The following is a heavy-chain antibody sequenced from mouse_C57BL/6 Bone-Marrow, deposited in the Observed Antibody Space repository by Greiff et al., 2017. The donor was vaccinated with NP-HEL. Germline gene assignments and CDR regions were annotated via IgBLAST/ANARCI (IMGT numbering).Heavy chain of an antibody. CDR1: GYTFTSYW. CDR2: IHPNSGST. V-gene: IGHV1-64*01. J-gene: IGHJ3*01. Sequence: QVQLKQPGAELVKPGASVMLSCKASGYTFTSYWMHWVKQRPGQGLEWIGMIHPNSGSTNYNEKFKSKATLTVDKSSSTAYMQLSSLTSEDSAVYYCARRGYYYGSSFAYWGQGTLVTVSA. CDR3: ARRGYYYGSSFAY. D-gene: IGHD1-1*01.